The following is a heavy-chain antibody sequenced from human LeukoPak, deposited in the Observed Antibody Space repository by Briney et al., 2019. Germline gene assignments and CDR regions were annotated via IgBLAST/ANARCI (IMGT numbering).Heavy chain of an antibody. V-gene: IGHV4-59*01. J-gene: IGHJ2*01. Sequence: PSETLSLTCTVSGGSISSYYWSWIRQPPGKGLEWIGYIYYSGSTNYNPSLKSRVTISVDTSKNQFSLKLSSVTAADTAVYYCARRLRDGGSRRGFDLWGRGTLVTVSS. CDR2: IYYSGST. CDR3: ARRLRDGGSRRGFDL. D-gene: IGHD2-15*01. CDR1: GGSISSYY.